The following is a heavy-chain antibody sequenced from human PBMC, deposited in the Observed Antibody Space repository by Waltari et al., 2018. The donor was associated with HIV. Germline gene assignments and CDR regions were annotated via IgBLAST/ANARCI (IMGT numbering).Heavy chain of an antibody. CDR3: ARYVSSYYGRGSINY. Sequence: EGQLVGSGGVVVPPGGSLRLSCGAAGFTFDDYGMHWGRQAPGKGWEWLSVIWWDGNNNYYVDSVKGRFTISRDNYENSLYLQMNSLRAEDTAVYYCARYVSSYYGRGSINYWGQGTMVTVSS. D-gene: IGHD3-3*01. V-gene: IGHV3-43D*03. CDR1: GFTFDDYG. J-gene: IGHJ4*01. CDR2: IWWDGNNN.